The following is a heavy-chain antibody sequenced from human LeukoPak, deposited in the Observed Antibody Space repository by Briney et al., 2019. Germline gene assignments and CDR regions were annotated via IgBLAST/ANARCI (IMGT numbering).Heavy chain of an antibody. D-gene: IGHD4-17*01. J-gene: IGHJ1*01. V-gene: IGHV3-23*01. CDR3: SRDPNGDYVGAFDFQR. CDR2: IHGSGGGT. Sequence: PGGSLTLSCAVSGFTFSSYAMTWVRQAPGRGLEWVSSIHGSGGGTDYADSVRGRFTISRDNSKNTLYLQMNSLRAEDTAIYYCSRDPNGDYVGAFDFQRWGQGTLVTVSS. CDR1: GFTFSSYA.